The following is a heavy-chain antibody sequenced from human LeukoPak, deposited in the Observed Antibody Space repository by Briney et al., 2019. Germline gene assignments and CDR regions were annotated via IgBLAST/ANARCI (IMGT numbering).Heavy chain of an antibody. V-gene: IGHV1-3*01. D-gene: IGHD3-10*01. CDR3: ARVPLWFGELFFDY. J-gene: IGHJ4*02. CDR2: INAGNGNT. Sequence: ASVKVSCKASGYTFTGYYMHWVRQAPGQRLEWMGWINAGNGNTKYSQKFQGRVTITRDTSASTAYMELSSLRSEDTAVYYCARVPLWFGELFFDYWGQGTLVTVSS. CDR1: GYTFTGYY.